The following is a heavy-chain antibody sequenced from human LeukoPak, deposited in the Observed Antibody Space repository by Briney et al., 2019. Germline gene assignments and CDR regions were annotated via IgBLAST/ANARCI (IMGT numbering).Heavy chain of an antibody. D-gene: IGHD4-17*01. Sequence: PSETLSLTRAVSGVSFDDYYWGWGRQTPGKGLEWIGEINHSGYTNDSPSLKSRVTLSIDTSRKQFSLNLRSVTVADAGIYYCTRMTTGHDYWGQGTLVTVSS. CDR3: TRMTTGHDY. J-gene: IGHJ4*02. CDR1: GVSFDDYY. V-gene: IGHV4-34*01. CDR2: INHSGYT.